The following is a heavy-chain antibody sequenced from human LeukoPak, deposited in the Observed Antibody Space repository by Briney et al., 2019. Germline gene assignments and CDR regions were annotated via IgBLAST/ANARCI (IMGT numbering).Heavy chain of an antibody. V-gene: IGHV4-34*01. Sequence: YPSETLSLTCAVYGGSFSGYYWSWIRQPPGKGLEWIGEINHGGSTKFNPSLKSRVTISLDTSRNQFSLKVNSVTAADTAVYYCAKHLRRRFFSRTLGFDPWGQGTLVTVSS. CDR2: INHGGST. D-gene: IGHD3-3*01. CDR3: AKHLRRRFFSRTLGFDP. CDR1: GGSFSGYY. J-gene: IGHJ5*02.